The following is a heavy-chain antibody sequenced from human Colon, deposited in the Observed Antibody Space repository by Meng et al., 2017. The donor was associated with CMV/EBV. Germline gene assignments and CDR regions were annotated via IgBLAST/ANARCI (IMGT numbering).Heavy chain of an antibody. CDR2: IKEDGSEQ. CDR3: GKNRVES. Sequence: GESLKISCVASGFSFSNFWMSWVRQAPGKGLEWVANIKEDGSEQFYADSVKGRFTISRDNAKNSLYLQMNSLSAGDTALYYCGKNRVESWGQGTLVTVSS. J-gene: IGHJ4*02. CDR1: GFSFSNFW. D-gene: IGHD3-10*01. V-gene: IGHV3-7*01.